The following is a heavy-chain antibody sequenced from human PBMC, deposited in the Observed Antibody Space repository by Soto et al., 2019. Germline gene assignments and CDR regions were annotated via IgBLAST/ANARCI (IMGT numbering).Heavy chain of an antibody. CDR2: IYPGDSDT. J-gene: IGHJ6*02. Sequence: GESLKISCKGSGYSFTSYWIGWVRQMPGKGLEWMGIIYPGDSDTRYSPSFQGQVTISADKSISTAYLQWSSLKASDTAMYYCARRLLDDYGDFRGMDVWGQGTTVTVSS. V-gene: IGHV5-51*01. CDR3: ARRLLDDYGDFRGMDV. CDR1: GYSFTSYW. D-gene: IGHD4-17*01.